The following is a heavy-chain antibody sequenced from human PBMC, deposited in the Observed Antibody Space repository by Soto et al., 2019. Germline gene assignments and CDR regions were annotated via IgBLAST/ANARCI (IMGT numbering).Heavy chain of an antibody. J-gene: IGHJ3*02. CDR1: GGSFSGYY. Sequence: SETLSLTCAVYGGSFSGYYWSWIRQPPGKGLEWIGEINHSGSTNYNPSLKSRVTISVDTSKNQFSLKLSSVTAADTAVYYCARANYYGSGSYWPSAFDIWGQGTMVTVSS. CDR3: ARANYYGSGSYWPSAFDI. CDR2: INHSGST. V-gene: IGHV4-34*01. D-gene: IGHD3-10*01.